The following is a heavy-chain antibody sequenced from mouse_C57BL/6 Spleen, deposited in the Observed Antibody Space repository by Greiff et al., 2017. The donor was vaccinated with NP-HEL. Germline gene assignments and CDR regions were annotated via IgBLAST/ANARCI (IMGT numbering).Heavy chain of an antibody. CDR2: ISDGGSYT. D-gene: IGHD2-2*01. CDR3: ARGNGYDYYYAKDD. V-gene: IGHV5-4*01. Sequence: EVQLVESGGGLVKPGGSLKLSCAASGFTFSSYAMSWVRQTPEKRLEWVATISDGGSYTYYPANVKGRFTISRDNAKNNLYLQMSHLKSEDTAMYYCARGNGYDYYYAKDDWGQGASVTAAS. CDR1: GFTFSSYA. J-gene: IGHJ4*01.